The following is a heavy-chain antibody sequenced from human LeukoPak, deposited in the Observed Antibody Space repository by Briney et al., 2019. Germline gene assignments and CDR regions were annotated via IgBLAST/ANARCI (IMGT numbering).Heavy chain of an antibody. Sequence: PSETLSLTCTVSGGSVSDSSYYWAWIRQSPGKGLEWIGSIYYSGSTYYNPSLKSRVTISVDTSKNQFSLKLTSVTAADTAVYYCAREISMTVGGGAFDIWGQGTMVTVSS. V-gene: IGHV4-39*07. CDR2: IYYSGST. CDR1: GGSVSDSSYY. CDR3: AREISMTVGGGAFDI. J-gene: IGHJ3*02. D-gene: IGHD3-22*01.